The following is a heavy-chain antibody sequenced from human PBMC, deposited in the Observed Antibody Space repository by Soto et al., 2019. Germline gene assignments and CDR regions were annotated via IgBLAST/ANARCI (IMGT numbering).Heavy chain of an antibody. V-gene: IGHV3-30-3*01. CDR2: ISYDGSNK. D-gene: IGHD2-2*01. CDR3: AVSGCISTSSYQNWFDP. Sequence: QVQLVESGGGVVQPGRSLRLSCASSGFTFSSYAMHWVRQAPGKGLEWVAFISYDGSNKYYADSVKRRINISRDNSKNTLYLQMNSLRAEDTAVYYCAVSGCISTSSYQNWFDPWGQGTLVTVSS. J-gene: IGHJ5*02. CDR1: GFTFSSYA.